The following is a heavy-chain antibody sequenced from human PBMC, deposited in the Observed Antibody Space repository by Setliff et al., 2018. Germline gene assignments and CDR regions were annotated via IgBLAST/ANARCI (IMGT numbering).Heavy chain of an antibody. D-gene: IGHD2-2*01. CDR3: ASASEEGVVPAAILY. CDR1: GGSISSYY. J-gene: IGHJ4*02. Sequence: SETLSLTCTVSGGSISSYYWSWIRQPAGKGLEWIGRIYTSGSTNYNPSLKSRVTMSVDTSKNQFSLKLSSVTAADTAVYYCASASEEGVVPAAILYWGQGTLVTVSS. CDR2: IYTSGST. V-gene: IGHV4-4*07.